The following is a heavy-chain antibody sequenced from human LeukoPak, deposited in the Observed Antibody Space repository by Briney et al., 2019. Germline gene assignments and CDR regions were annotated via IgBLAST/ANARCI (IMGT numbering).Heavy chain of an antibody. CDR2: INHSGST. D-gene: IGHD3-9*01. CDR3: ARHYYDILTGYFQYYFDY. Sequence: SETLSLTCTVSGGSISSYYWSWIRQPPGKGLEWIGEINHSGSTNYNPSLKSRVTISVDTSKNQFSLKLSSVTAADTAVYYCARHYYDILTGYFQYYFDYWGQGTLVTVSS. CDR1: GGSISSYY. V-gene: IGHV4-34*01. J-gene: IGHJ4*02.